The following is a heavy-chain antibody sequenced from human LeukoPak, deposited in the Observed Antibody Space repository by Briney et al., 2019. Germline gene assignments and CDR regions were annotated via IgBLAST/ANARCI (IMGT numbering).Heavy chain of an antibody. Sequence: PGGSLRLSCAASGFTFSSYAMSWVRQAPGKGLEWVSAIGGSGGSSYYADSVKGRVTISRDNSKNTLYLQMNSLRAEDTAVYYCAKDIARLWSGYYYFDYWGQGTLVTVSS. D-gene: IGHD3-3*01. J-gene: IGHJ4*02. V-gene: IGHV3-23*01. CDR2: IGGSGGSS. CDR1: GFTFSSYA. CDR3: AKDIARLWSGYYYFDY.